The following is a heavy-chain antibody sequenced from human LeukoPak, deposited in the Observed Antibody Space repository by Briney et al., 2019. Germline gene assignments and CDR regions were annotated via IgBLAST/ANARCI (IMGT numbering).Heavy chain of an antibody. V-gene: IGHV4-34*01. D-gene: IGHD3-3*01. Sequence: SETLSLTCAVYGGSFSGYYWSWIRQPPGKGLEWIGEINHRGSTNYNPSLKSRVSISVDTSKSQFSLKLSSVTAADTAVYYCARDLQRLGFDPWGQGTLVTVSS. CDR1: GGSFSGYY. J-gene: IGHJ5*02. CDR2: INHRGST. CDR3: ARDLQRLGFDP.